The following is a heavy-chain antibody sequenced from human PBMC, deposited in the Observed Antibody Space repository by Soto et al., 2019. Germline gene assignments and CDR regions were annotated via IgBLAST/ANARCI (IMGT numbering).Heavy chain of an antibody. D-gene: IGHD6-19*01. Sequence: SETLSLTCTVSGDSISSYYWSWIRQPPGKGLEWIGYIFHTGSANYNPSLKSRVTISIDTSKNQFSLRLSSVTAADTAVYYCARQPYTSGAYYFDYWGQGTPVTGSS. CDR1: GDSISSYY. CDR3: ARQPYTSGAYYFDY. J-gene: IGHJ4*02. V-gene: IGHV4-59*08. CDR2: IFHTGSA.